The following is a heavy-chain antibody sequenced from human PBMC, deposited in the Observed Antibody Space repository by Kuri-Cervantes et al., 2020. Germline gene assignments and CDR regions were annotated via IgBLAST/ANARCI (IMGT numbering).Heavy chain of an antibody. Sequence: SETLSLTCTVSGGSISSCGYYWSWIRQHTGQDLEWNGYNYYSGSSYYNLSLKSRVTIAVDTSKFHFSLKLSSVTAADTAVYYCARASGSGSLRCAFDIWGQGTMVTVSS. CDR3: ARASGSGSLRCAFDI. CDR1: GGSISSCGYY. J-gene: IGHJ3*02. V-gene: IGHV4-31*03. CDR2: NYYSGSS. D-gene: IGHD3-10*01.